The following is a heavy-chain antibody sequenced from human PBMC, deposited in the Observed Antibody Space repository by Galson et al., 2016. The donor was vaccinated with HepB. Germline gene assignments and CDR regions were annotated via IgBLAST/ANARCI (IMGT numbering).Heavy chain of an antibody. J-gene: IGHJ4*02. CDR1: GGSITNGGYY. D-gene: IGHD3-10*01. Sequence: TLSLTCTVSGGSITNGGYYWTWIRQHPGQGLEWIGNIYFSGSTSYTPSLKSRITILADTSKNHVSLHLSSVTAADTAVYYCARGSNGPLRVRGLIDFWGQGTLVTVSS. CDR3: ARGSNGPLRVRGLIDF. CDR2: IYFSGST. V-gene: IGHV4-31*03.